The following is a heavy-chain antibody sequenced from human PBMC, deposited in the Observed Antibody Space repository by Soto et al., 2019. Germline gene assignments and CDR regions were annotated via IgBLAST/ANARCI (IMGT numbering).Heavy chain of an antibody. D-gene: IGHD6-19*01. CDR2: ISSGGSVI. J-gene: IGHJ3*02. V-gene: IGHV3-11*01. CDR1: GFTFSDYY. Sequence: QVQLVESGGGLVKPGGSLRLSCAASGFTFSDYYMSWICQAPGKGLEWVSYISSGGSVIYYADSVKGRFTISRDNAKNSLYLQMTSLRAEDTAVYYCARVGSLYSSGWSDAFDIWGQGTMVTVSS. CDR3: ARVGSLYSSGWSDAFDI.